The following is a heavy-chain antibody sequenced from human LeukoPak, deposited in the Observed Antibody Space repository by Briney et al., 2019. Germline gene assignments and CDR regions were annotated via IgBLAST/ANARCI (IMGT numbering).Heavy chain of an antibody. Sequence: GGSLRLSCAASGFTFSNAWMSWVRQAPGKGLEWVGRIKSKTDGGTTDYAAPVKGRFTISRDDSKNTLYLQMNSLKTEGTAVYYCTTVELWFGELLDYWGQGTLVTVSS. CDR2: IKSKTDGGTT. J-gene: IGHJ4*02. V-gene: IGHV3-15*01. CDR3: TTVELWFGELLDY. D-gene: IGHD3-10*01. CDR1: GFTFSNAW.